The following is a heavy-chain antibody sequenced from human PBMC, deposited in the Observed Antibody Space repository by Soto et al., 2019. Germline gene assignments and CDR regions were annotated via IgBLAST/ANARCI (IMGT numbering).Heavy chain of an antibody. Sequence: PPETLSLTCPVSRRSIRSSTYECAWIRQPTGRGLEWRGSAYYSESTYYNPSRTSRVAVSVDTSKNQFSLQVTSVTAAETAVYYCAGGGLERYLMGYYYYYGMDVWGQGTTVT. V-gene: IGHV4-39*02. D-gene: IGHD1-1*01. CDR3: AGGGLERYLMGYYYYYGMDV. CDR1: RRSIRSSTYE. CDR2: AYYSEST. J-gene: IGHJ6*02.